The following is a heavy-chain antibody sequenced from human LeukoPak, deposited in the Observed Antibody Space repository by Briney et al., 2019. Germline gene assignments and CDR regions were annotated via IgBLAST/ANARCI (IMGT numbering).Heavy chain of an antibody. Sequence: PGGSLRLSCAAPGFTFSSYSMNWVRQAPGKGLEWVSYISSSSSTIYYADSVKGRFTISRDNAKNSLYLQMNSLRAEDTAVYYCARVLSHSSSSLGMSYYFDYWGQGTLVTVSS. V-gene: IGHV3-48*01. J-gene: IGHJ4*02. D-gene: IGHD6-6*01. CDR3: ARVLSHSSSSLGMSYYFDY. CDR2: ISSSSSTI. CDR1: GFTFSSYS.